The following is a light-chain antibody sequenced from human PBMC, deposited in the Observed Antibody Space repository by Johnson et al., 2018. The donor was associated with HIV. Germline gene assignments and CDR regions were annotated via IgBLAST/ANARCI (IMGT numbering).Light chain of an antibody. CDR1: SSNIGNNY. CDR3: GTWDSSLRGGV. J-gene: IGLJ1*01. CDR2: DNN. V-gene: IGLV1-51*01. Sequence: QSVLTQPPSASGTPGQRVTISCSGSSSNIGNNYVSWYQQLPGTAPKLLIYDNNKRPSGIPDRFSGSKSGTSATLGITGLQTGDEADYYCGTWDSSLRGGVFGTGTKVTVL.